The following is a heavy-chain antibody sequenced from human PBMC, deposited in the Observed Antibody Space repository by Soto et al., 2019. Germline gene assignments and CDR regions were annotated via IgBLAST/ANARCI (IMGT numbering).Heavy chain of an antibody. Sequence: GESLKISCQGSGYSVTNYWIGWVRQMPGKGLEWMGIIYPGDSDIRYSPSFQGQVTISVDKSINTAYLQWATLKASDTAMYYCAASIFYYGMDVWGQGTTVTVSS. CDR2: IYPGDSDI. CDR1: GYSVTNYW. J-gene: IGHJ6*02. CDR3: AASIFYYGMDV. V-gene: IGHV5-51*01.